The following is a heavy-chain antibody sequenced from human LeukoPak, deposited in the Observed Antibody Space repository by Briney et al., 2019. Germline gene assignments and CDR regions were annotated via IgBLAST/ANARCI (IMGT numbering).Heavy chain of an antibody. CDR2: MYSGGST. V-gene: IGHV3-66*01. CDR1: GFTVSSNY. CDR3: ARDLGGGKSST. Sequence: PGGSLRLSCAASGFTVSSNYMSWVRQAPGKGLEWVSVMYSGGSTYYADSVKGRFTISRDNSKNTLYLQMNSLRAEDTAVYYCARDLGGGKSSTWGQGTLVTVSS. D-gene: IGHD3-16*01. J-gene: IGHJ4*02.